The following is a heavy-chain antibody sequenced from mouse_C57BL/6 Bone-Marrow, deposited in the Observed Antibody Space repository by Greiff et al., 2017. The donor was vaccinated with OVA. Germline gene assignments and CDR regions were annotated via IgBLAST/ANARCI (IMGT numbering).Heavy chain of an antibody. J-gene: IGHJ2*01. D-gene: IGHD1-1*01. CDR3: ARRYGSSYFDY. CDR2: ISSGSSTI. Sequence: EVKLVESGGGLVQPGGSRKLSCAASGFTFSSFGMHWVRQAPEKGLEWVAYISSGSSTIYYADTVKGRFTISRDNPKNTLFLQMTSLRSEDTAMYYGARRYGSSYFDYWGQGTTLTVSS. CDR1: GFTFSSFG. V-gene: IGHV5-17*02.